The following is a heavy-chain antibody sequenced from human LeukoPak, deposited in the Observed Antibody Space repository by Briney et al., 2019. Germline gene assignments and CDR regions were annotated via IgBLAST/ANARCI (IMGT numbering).Heavy chain of an antibody. D-gene: IGHD6-19*01. CDR2: ISGSGGST. V-gene: IGHV3-23*01. J-gene: IGHJ4*02. CDR1: GFTFSSYA. CDR3: ARRSGIAVAGAFDY. Sequence: GGSLRLSCAASGFTFSSYAMSWVRQAPGKGLEWISAISGSGGSTYYADSVKGRFTISRDNSKNTLYLQMNSLRAEDTAEYYCARRSGIAVAGAFDYWGQGTLVTVSS.